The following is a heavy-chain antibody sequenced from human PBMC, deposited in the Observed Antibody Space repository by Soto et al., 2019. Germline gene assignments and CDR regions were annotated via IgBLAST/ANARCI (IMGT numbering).Heavy chain of an antibody. V-gene: IGHV5-51*01. J-gene: IGHJ4*02. CDR2: IYPGDSDT. CDR1: GYTFTNYW. Sequence: GESLKISCKASGYTFTNYWIGWVRQMPGKGLELMGFIYPGDSDTRYSPSFQGQVTISADKSISTTYLQWSSLKASDTAMYFCARHGKTMKKLIDYWGQGTLVTAPQ. D-gene: IGHD2-15*01. CDR3: ARHGKTMKKLIDY.